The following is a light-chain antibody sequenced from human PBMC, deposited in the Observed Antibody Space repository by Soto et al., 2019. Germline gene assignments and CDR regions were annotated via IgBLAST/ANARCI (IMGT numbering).Light chain of an antibody. J-gene: IGKJ2*01. CDR3: QQYDSSPPYT. CDR1: QSVSSRY. Sequence: EIVLTQSPGTLSLSPGERATLSCRASQSVSSRYLAWYQQKPGQAPRLLIYGASSRATGIPDRFSGSGSGTDFTLTISGLEPEDCAVYYCQQYDSSPPYTFGQGTKLEIK. V-gene: IGKV3-20*01. CDR2: GAS.